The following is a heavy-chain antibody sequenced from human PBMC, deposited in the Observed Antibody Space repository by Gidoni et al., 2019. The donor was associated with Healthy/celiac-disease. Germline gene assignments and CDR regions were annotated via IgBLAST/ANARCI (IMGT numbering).Heavy chain of an antibody. Sequence: QLQLQESGSGLVKPSPTLSLTCAVSGGSISSGGYSWSWIRQPPGKGLEWIGYIYHSGSTYYNPSRKSRVTISVDRSKNQFSLKLSSVTAADTAVYYCAREAVTTGFDYWGQGTLVTVSS. D-gene: IGHD4-17*01. CDR3: AREAVTTGFDY. V-gene: IGHV4-30-2*01. CDR1: GGSISSGGYS. J-gene: IGHJ4*02. CDR2: IYHSGST.